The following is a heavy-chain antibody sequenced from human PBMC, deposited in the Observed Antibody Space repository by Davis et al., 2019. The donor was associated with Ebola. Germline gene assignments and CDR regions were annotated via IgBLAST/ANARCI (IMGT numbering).Heavy chain of an antibody. CDR1: GYTFTSYY. Sequence: ASVKVSCKASGYTFTSYYMHWVRQAPGQGLEWMGRTNPNSGGTNYAQKFQGRVTMTRDTSISTAYMELSRLRSDDTAVYYCVTTVTTPEIYYGMDVWGKGTTVTVSS. J-gene: IGHJ6*04. V-gene: IGHV1-2*06. D-gene: IGHD4-17*01. CDR3: VTTVTTPEIYYGMDV. CDR2: TNPNSGGT.